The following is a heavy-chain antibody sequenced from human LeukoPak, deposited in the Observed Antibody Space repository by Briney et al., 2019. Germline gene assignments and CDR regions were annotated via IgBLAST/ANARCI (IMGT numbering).Heavy chain of an antibody. V-gene: IGHV3-7*05. J-gene: IGHJ4*02. CDR1: GFXFSSFW. CDR2: IKRDGGDK. Sequence: GGSLRLSCAASGFXFSSFWMSWVRQAPGKGLEWVANIKRDGGDKYYVDSVKGRFSISRDNAKNSLYLHMNSLRAEDTAVYYCARGDEYTTSPWGQGTLVTVSS. D-gene: IGHD2-2*02. CDR3: ARGDEYTTSP.